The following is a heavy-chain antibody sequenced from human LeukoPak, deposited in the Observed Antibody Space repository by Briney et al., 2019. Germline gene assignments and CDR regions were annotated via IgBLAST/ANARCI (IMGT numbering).Heavy chain of an antibody. CDR1: GFTFSSYG. CDR2: ISYDGSNK. V-gene: IGHV3-30*18. Sequence: GRSLRLSCAASGFTFSSYGMHWVRQAPGKGLEWVAVISYDGSNKYYADSVKGRFTISRDNSKNTLYLQMNSLRAEDTAVYYCAKDQQGFDYWGQGTLVTVPS. J-gene: IGHJ4*02. CDR3: AKDQQGFDY. D-gene: IGHD6-13*01.